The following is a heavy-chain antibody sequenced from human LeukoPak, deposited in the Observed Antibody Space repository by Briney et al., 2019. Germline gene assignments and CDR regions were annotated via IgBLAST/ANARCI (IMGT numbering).Heavy chain of an antibody. Sequence: GASVKVSCKASGYTFTSYYMHWVRQAPGQGLEWMGIINPSGGSTSYAQKFHGRVTMTRDTSTSTVYMELSRLRSDDTAVFYCARAAGAASGSRVDYWGQGTLVTVSS. J-gene: IGHJ4*02. CDR2: INPSGGST. D-gene: IGHD3-22*01. V-gene: IGHV1-46*01. CDR1: GYTFTSYY. CDR3: ARAAGAASGSRVDY.